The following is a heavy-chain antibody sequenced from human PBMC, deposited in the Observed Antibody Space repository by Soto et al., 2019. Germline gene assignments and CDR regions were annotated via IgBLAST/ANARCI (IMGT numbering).Heavy chain of an antibody. V-gene: IGHV4-59*08. Sequence: SETLSLTCTVSGGSISSYYWSWIRQPPGKGLEWIGYIHYSGSTNYNPSLKSRVTISVDTSKNQFSLKLSSVTAADTAVYYCARRLPGDYGHWFDPWGQGILVTVPQ. CDR1: GGSISSYY. D-gene: IGHD4-17*01. CDR3: ARRLPGDYGHWFDP. J-gene: IGHJ5*02. CDR2: IHYSGST.